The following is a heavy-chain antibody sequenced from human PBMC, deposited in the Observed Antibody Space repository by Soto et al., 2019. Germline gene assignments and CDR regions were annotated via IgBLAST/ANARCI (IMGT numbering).Heavy chain of an antibody. CDR3: ARDLIPMDI. CDR1: GYTFTSYA. Sequence: QVQLVQSGAEVKKPGASVKVSCKASGYTFTSYAISWVRQAPGQGLEWMGWISAYNGNTNYAQKLQGRVTTTTDTPTSPASMELGSLRSADTPVYYGARDLIPMDIWGQGTMVTVSS. J-gene: IGHJ3*02. CDR2: ISAYNGNT. V-gene: IGHV1-18*01. D-gene: IGHD2-21*01.